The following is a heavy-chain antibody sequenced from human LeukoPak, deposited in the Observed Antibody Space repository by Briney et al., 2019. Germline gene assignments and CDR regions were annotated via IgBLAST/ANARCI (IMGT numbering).Heavy chain of an antibody. Sequence: ASVKVSCTASGYTFTSYAMNWVRQAPGQGLEWMGLINPTGGSTGYAQKFQGRVTMTRDMSTSTDYMELSSLRSEDTAIYYCARDNSVGDNAWWFDLWGQGTLVTVSS. CDR1: GYTFTSYA. J-gene: IGHJ5*02. CDR3: ARDNSVGDNAWWFDL. D-gene: IGHD1-26*01. V-gene: IGHV1-46*01. CDR2: INPTGGST.